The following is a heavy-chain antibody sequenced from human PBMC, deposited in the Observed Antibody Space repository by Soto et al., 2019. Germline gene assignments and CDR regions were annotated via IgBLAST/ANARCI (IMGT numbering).Heavy chain of an antibody. CDR1: GGTFSSYT. D-gene: IGHD1-20*01. CDR2: INAGNGNT. J-gene: IGHJ4*02. V-gene: IGHV1-3*01. Sequence: ASVKVSCKASGGTFSSYTVSWVRQAPGQRLEWMGWINAGNGNTKYSQKFQGRVTITRDTSASTAYMELSSLRSEDTAVYYCARGITLPTPLDYWGQGTLVTVSS. CDR3: ARGITLPTPLDY.